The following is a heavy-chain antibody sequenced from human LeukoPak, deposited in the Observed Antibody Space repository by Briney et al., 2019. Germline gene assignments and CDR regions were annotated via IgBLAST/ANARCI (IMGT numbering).Heavy chain of an antibody. CDR3: ARDTLVYADSPDAFDI. Sequence: PGGSLRLSCAASGFSFSSYEMNWVRQAPGKGLEWVSYIGSSGSTVYYADSVKGRFTISRDNAKNSLYLQMNSLRDEDTAVYYCARDTLVYADSPDAFDIWGQGTMATVSS. CDR2: IGSSGSTV. D-gene: IGHD4-17*01. CDR1: GFSFSSYE. J-gene: IGHJ3*02. V-gene: IGHV3-48*03.